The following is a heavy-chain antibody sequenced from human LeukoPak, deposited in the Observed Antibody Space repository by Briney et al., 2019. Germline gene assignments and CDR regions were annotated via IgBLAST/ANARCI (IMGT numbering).Heavy chain of an antibody. V-gene: IGHV1-46*01. D-gene: IGHD2-2*01. CDR1: GYTFTSYY. J-gene: IGHJ4*02. Sequence: GASVTVSCTASGYTFTSYYIHWVRQAPGQGLEYMGIIRPSGSTAYAQKFQGRVTMTRDTSTSAVYMELSSLRSEDTAVYYCASMARKYQLLAHPYFDYWGQGTLVTVSS. CDR3: ASMARKYQLLAHPYFDY. CDR2: IRPSGST.